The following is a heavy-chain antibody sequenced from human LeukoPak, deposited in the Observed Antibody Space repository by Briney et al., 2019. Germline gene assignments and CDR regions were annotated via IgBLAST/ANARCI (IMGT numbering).Heavy chain of an antibody. CDR1: GYTFTGYY. Sequence: ASVKVSCKASGYTFTGYYMHWVRQAPGQGLEWMGWINPNSGGTNYAQKFQGRVTMTRDTSISTAYMELSRLRSDDTAVYYCAREAVDTAMAHWFDPWGQGTLVTVSS. CDR3: AREAVDTAMAHWFDP. CDR2: INPNSGGT. D-gene: IGHD5-18*01. V-gene: IGHV1-2*02. J-gene: IGHJ5*02.